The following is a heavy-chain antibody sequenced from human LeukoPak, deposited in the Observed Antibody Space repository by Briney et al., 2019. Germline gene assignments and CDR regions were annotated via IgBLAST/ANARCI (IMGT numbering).Heavy chain of an antibody. CDR2: MNPNSGNT. CDR3: AREIVVGTYYYYGMDV. V-gene: IGHV1-8*01. J-gene: IGHJ6*02. Sequence: ASVKVSCKASEYTFTSYDINWVRQATGQGLEWMGWMNPNSGNTGYAQKFQGRVTMTRNTSISTAYMELSSLRSEDTAVYYCAREIVVGTYYYYGMDVWGQGTTVTVSS. D-gene: IGHD2-2*01. CDR1: EYTFTSYD.